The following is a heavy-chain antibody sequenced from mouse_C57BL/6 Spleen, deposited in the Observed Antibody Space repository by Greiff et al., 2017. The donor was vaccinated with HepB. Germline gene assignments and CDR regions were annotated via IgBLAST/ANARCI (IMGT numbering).Heavy chain of an antibody. Sequence: VQLQQSGAELARPGASVKMSCKASGYTFTSYTMHWVKQRPGQGLEWIGYINPSSGYTKYNQKFKDKATLTADKSSSTAYMQLSSLTSEDSAVYYCARCPNWDWYFDVWGTGTTVTVSS. J-gene: IGHJ1*03. CDR2: INPSSGYT. D-gene: IGHD4-1*01. CDR3: ARCPNWDWYFDV. V-gene: IGHV1-4*01. CDR1: GYTFTSYT.